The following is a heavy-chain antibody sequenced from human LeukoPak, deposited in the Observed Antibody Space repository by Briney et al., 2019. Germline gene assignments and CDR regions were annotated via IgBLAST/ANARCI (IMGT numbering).Heavy chain of an antibody. D-gene: IGHD3-22*01. J-gene: IGHJ3*02. CDR2: ITHSGST. V-gene: IGHV4-34*01. CDR1: GGSFSGYY. CDR3: ARLQRSYDSSGYRAFDI. Sequence: SETLSLTCAVYGGSFSGYYWSWIRQPPGKGLEWIGEITHSGSTNYNPSLKSRVTISVDTSKNQFSLKLSSVTAADTAVYYCARLQRSYDSSGYRAFDIWGQGTMVTVSS.